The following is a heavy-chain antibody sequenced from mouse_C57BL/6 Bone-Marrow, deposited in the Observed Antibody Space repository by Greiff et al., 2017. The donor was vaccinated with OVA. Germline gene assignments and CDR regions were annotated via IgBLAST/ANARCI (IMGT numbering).Heavy chain of an antibody. Sequence: EVQRVESGPELAKPGASVKIPCKASGYTFTDYNMDWVKQSHGKSLEWIGDINSNNGGTIYNQKFKGKATLTVDKSSSTAYMELRSLTSEDTAVYYCARGGYYDYDGGAWFAYWGQGTLVTVSA. CDR2: INSNNGGT. CDR1: GYTFTDYN. D-gene: IGHD2-4*01. CDR3: ARGGYYDYDGGAWFAY. J-gene: IGHJ3*01. V-gene: IGHV1-18*01.